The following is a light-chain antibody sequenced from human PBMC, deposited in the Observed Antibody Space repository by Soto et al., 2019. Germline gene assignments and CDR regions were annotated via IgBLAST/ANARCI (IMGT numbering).Light chain of an antibody. CDR3: QQSYSTPQVT. CDR1: QSISSY. CDR2: AAS. V-gene: IGKV1-39*01. Sequence: DIQMTQSHYSLSASVGDRVTITCRTSQSISSYLNWYQQKPGKAPKLLIYAASSLQSGVPSRFSGSGSGTDFTLTISSLQPEDFATYYCQQSYSTPQVTFGQGTRLEIK. J-gene: IGKJ5*01.